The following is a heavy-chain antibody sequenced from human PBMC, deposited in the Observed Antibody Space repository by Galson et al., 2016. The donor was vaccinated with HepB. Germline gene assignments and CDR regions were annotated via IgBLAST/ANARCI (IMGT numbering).Heavy chain of an antibody. D-gene: IGHD3-16*01. CDR3: SSRDFTHYGVDY. J-gene: IGHJ4*02. CDR1: GFIFSGSV. Sequence: SLRLSCAGSGFIFSGSVMHWVRQASGKGLEWVGRIRSKTHSSATAYATSVEGRFTISRDDSNNTTYLLMNSLKTEDTAVYYCSSRDFTHYGVDYWGLGTLLIVSS. V-gene: IGHV3-73*01. CDR2: IRSKTHSSAT.